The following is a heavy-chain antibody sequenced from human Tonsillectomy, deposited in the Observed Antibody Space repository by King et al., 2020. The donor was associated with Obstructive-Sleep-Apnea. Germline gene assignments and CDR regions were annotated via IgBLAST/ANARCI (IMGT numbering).Heavy chain of an antibody. J-gene: IGHJ4*02. CDR1: GGSISSYY. CDR2: IYYIGST. Sequence: VQLQESGPGLVKPSETLSLTCTVSGGSISSYYWSWIRQPPGRGLDWIGYIYYIGSTTYNPSPKSRFPIPVDTSKNQSSLKLGSVTAADTAVYYCARGPFGPGYFDYWGQGTLVTVSS. D-gene: IGHD3-10*01. V-gene: IGHV4-59*01. CDR3: ARGPFGPGYFDY.